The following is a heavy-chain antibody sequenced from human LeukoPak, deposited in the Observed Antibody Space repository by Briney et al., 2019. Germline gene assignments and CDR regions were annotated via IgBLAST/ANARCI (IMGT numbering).Heavy chain of an antibody. CDR1: GFTFSSYW. Sequence: GGSLRLSCAASGFTFSSYWMNWARQAPGKGLEWVASINHNGNVNYYVDSVKGRFTISRDNSRSTLYLQMNSLRPEDTAIYYCAREGYYGSGSPPSLYFDYWGQGTLVTVSS. CDR2: INHNGNVN. CDR3: AREGYYGSGSPPSLYFDY. J-gene: IGHJ4*02. D-gene: IGHD3-10*01. V-gene: IGHV3-7*01.